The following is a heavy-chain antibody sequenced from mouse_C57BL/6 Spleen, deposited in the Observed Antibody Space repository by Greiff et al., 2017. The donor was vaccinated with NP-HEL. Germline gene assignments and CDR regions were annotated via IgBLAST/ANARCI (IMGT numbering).Heavy chain of an antibody. CDR3: TRDGWSSWFAY. J-gene: IGHJ3*01. Sequence: EVKVVESGEGLVKPGGSLKLSCAASGFTFSSYAMSWVRQTPEKRLEWVAYISSGGDYIYYADTVKGRFTISRDNARNTLYLQMSSLKSEDTAMYYCTRDGWSSWFAYWGQGTLVTVSA. CDR1: GFTFSSYA. D-gene: IGHD2-3*01. V-gene: IGHV5-9-1*02. CDR2: ISSGGDYI.